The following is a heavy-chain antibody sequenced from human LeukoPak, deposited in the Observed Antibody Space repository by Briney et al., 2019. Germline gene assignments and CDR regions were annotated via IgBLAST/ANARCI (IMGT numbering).Heavy chain of an antibody. J-gene: IGHJ4*02. D-gene: IGHD3-10*01. CDR1: GGSVSSNH. Sequence: SETLSLTCSVSGGSVSSNHWNWIRHSQEKGLGWMGYIYYSGTTNSHPSLKSRLTISIDTSKNQFSLNLTSVTAADTAVYYCARGLWFAEFIFDSWGPGTLVTVSS. CDR3: ARGLWFAEFIFDS. CDR2: IYYSGTT. V-gene: IGHV4-59*02.